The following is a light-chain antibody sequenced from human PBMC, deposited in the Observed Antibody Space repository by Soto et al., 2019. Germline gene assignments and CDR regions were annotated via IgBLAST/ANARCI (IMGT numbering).Light chain of an antibody. Sequence: EIVVTQSPGTLSLSPGERATLSCRASQSVSSNYLAWYQQKPGQAPRLLIYGASNRATGIPDRFSGSGSGTDFTLTISRLEPEDFAVYYCQQHRSSAWTFGQGTRVEIK. V-gene: IGKV3-20*01. J-gene: IGKJ1*01. CDR2: GAS. CDR3: QQHRSSAWT. CDR1: QSVSSNY.